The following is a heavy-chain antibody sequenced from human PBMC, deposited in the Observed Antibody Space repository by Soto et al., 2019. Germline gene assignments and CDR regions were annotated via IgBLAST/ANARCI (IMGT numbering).Heavy chain of an antibody. Sequence: ASVKGSCKAFGDTFTNYGKHLVRPGPGQRLEWMGWINAGNGNTRYSQKFQGRVTITRDTSASTAYMELSSLRSEDTAVYYCAREGSYSSSWVFDYWGQGTLVTVSS. CDR3: AREGSYSSSWVFDY. J-gene: IGHJ4*02. CDR2: INAGNGNT. D-gene: IGHD6-13*01. V-gene: IGHV1-3*01. CDR1: GDTFTNYG.